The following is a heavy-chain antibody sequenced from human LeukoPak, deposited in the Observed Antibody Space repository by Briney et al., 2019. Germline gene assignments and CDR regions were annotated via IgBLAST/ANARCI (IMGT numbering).Heavy chain of an antibody. CDR1: GYTFTGYY. D-gene: IGHD2-15*01. Sequence: ASVRVSCTASGYTFTGYYMHWVRQAPGQGLEWMGWINPNSGGTNYAQKFQGRVTMTRDTSISTAYMELSSLRSEDTAVYYCARGGCSGGSCSYYFDYWGQGTLVTVSS. J-gene: IGHJ4*02. CDR2: INPNSGGT. CDR3: ARGGCSGGSCSYYFDY. V-gene: IGHV1-2*02.